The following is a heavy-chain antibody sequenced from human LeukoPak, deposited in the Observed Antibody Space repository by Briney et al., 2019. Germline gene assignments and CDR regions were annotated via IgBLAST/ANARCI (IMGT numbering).Heavy chain of an antibody. V-gene: IGHV1-69*13. CDR2: IIPIFGTA. CDR3: AREGVHCSGSSCLKAY. J-gene: IGHJ4*02. CDR1: GGTFSSYA. Sequence: ASVKVSCKASGGTFSSYAISWVRQAPGQGLEWMGGIIPIFGTANYAQKFQGRVTITADESTSTAYMELSSLRAEDTAVYFCAREGVHCSGSSCLKAYWGQGTQVTVSS. D-gene: IGHD6-13*01.